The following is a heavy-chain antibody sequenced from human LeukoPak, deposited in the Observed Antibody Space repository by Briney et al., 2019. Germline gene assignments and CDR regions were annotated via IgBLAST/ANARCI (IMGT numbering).Heavy chain of an antibody. CDR2: ISYDGSNK. CDR1: GFTFSSYG. Sequence: QPGGSLRLSCAASGFTFSSYGMHWVRQAPGKGLEWVAVISYDGSNKYYADSVKGRFTISRDNSKNTLYLQMNSLRAEDTAVYYCAKDWGSSDAFDIWGQGTMVTVSS. V-gene: IGHV3-30*18. D-gene: IGHD6-6*01. J-gene: IGHJ3*02. CDR3: AKDWGSSDAFDI.